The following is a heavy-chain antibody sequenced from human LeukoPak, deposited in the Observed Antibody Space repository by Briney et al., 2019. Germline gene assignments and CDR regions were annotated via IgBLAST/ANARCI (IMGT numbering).Heavy chain of an antibody. CDR1: GYTFSSHY. CDR3: ARDDSGSYSLFDY. V-gene: IGHV1-46*01. Sequence: ASVKISCKASGYTFSSHYMYWVRQAPGQGLEWMGIINPSGGSTNYAQKFQGRVTMIRDTSTSTVYMELSSLRSEDTAVYYCARDDSGSYSLFDYWGQGTLVTVSS. D-gene: IGHD1-26*01. CDR2: INPSGGST. J-gene: IGHJ4*02.